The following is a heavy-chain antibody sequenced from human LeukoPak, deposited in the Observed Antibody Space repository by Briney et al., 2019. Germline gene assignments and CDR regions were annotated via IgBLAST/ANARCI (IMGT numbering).Heavy chain of an antibody. Sequence: SETLSLTCTVSGGSISSYYWSWIRQPPGKGLEWIGYIYYSGSTKYNPSLKSRVTISVDTSRNQFSLKLSSVTAADTAVYYCARDSRVLRYLGWGQGTLVTVSS. CDR3: ARDSRVLRYLG. CDR1: GGSISSYY. J-gene: IGHJ4*02. D-gene: IGHD3-9*01. V-gene: IGHV4-59*01. CDR2: IYYSGST.